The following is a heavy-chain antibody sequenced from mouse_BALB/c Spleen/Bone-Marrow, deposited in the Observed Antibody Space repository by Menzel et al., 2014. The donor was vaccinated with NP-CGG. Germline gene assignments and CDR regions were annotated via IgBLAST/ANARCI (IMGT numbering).Heavy chain of an antibody. D-gene: IGHD2-14*01. CDR2: IDPANGNT. Sequence: VQLQQSGAELVKPGASVKLSCTASDFNFKDTYMHWVNQRPEQGLEWIGRIDPANGNTKYDPKFQGKATITADTSSNTAYLQLSSLTSEDTAVYYCASYRYGWYFDVWGAGTTVTVSS. J-gene: IGHJ1*01. CDR3: ASYRYGWYFDV. CDR1: DFNFKDTY. V-gene: IGHV14-3*02.